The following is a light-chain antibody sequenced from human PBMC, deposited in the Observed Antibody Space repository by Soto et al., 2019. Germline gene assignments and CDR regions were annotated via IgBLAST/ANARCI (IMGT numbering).Light chain of an antibody. V-gene: IGKV3-15*01. CDR1: QSVSSD. J-gene: IGKJ4*01. CDR2: DAS. CDR3: QQYNKWPPLT. Sequence: EIVMTQSPATLSVSPGERATLSCRASQSVSSDLAWYQQTPGQAPSLLIYDASTRATGIPVRFSGSGSGTEFTLTISSLQSEDFALYYCQQYNKWPPLTFGGGTKVEI.